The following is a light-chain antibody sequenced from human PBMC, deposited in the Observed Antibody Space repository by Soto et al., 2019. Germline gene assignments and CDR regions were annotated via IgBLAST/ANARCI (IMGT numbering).Light chain of an antibody. J-gene: IGKJ3*01. CDR1: QSVRSGH. V-gene: IGKV3-20*01. CDR2: DAS. Sequence: ESVLTQSPGPLSLSPGDRATLSCRASQSVRSGHLAWYQQKPGQAPGLVIYDASTRATGIPDRFSGGGSGTDFTLTISRVEPEDFAVYYCHQYGRSASSITFGPGTKVEIK. CDR3: HQYGRSASSIT.